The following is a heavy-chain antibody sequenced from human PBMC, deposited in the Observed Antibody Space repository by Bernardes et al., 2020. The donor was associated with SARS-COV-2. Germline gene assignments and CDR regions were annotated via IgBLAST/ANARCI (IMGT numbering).Heavy chain of an antibody. CDR3: ARGRDWSHSMFRGVIDDY. CDR2: INPNIGGT. CDR1: GYTFTGYY. J-gene: IGHJ4*02. D-gene: IGHD3-10*01. V-gene: IGHV1-2*02. Sequence: ASVKVSCKASGYTFTGYYIHWVRQAPGQGLEWMGWINPNIGGTDYAQNFQGRVTMTRDTSISTAYMEMSSLRPDDTAVYYCARGRDWSHSMFRGVIDDYWGQGTLVTVSS.